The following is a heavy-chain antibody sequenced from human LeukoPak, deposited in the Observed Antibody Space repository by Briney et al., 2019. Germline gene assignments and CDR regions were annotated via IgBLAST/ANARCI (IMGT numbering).Heavy chain of an antibody. Sequence: PGGSLRLSCAASGFTFSSCAMSWVRQAPGKGLEWVSAISGSGDRIYHADSVKGRFTISRDNPRNTLYLQMNSLRAEDTAVYYCAKEVGSSIRARGDIWGQGTMVTVSS. V-gene: IGHV3-23*01. J-gene: IGHJ3*02. CDR2: ISGSGDRI. CDR3: AKEVGSSIRARGDI. D-gene: IGHD1-26*01. CDR1: GFTFSSCA.